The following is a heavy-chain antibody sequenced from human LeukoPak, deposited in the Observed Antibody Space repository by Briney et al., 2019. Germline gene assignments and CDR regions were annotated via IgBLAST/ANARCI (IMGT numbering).Heavy chain of an antibody. J-gene: IGHJ6*02. CDR2: INAGNGRT. CDR3: ARERVVGATRPYYFGMDG. Sequence: ASVKVSCKASGYTFTSYAMHWVRQAPGQRLEWMGWINAGNGRTKYSQKFQGRVTITRDTSASTAYMELSSLRSEDTAVYYCARERVVGATRPYYFGMDGWGQGTTVTVSS. V-gene: IGHV1-3*01. D-gene: IGHD1-26*01. CDR1: GYTFTSYA.